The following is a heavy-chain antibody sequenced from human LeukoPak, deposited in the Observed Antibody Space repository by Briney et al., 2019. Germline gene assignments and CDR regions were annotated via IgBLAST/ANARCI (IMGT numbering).Heavy chain of an antibody. V-gene: IGHV4-39*07. CDR3: TRGAGSTTSNDAFDI. CDR2: FFYTGNT. J-gene: IGHJ3*02. D-gene: IGHD1-1*01. Sequence: PSETLSLTCTVSGGSISSSSYYWGWIRQPPGKGLEWIGYFFYTGNTYYNASLKSRVTISVDTSKNQFSLKVSSVTAADTAVYYCTRGAGSTTSNDAFDIWGQGTMVTVSS. CDR1: GGSISSSSYY.